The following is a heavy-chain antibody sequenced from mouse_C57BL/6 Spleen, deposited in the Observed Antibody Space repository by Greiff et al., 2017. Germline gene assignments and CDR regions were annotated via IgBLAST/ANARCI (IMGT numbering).Heavy chain of an antibody. J-gene: IGHJ3*01. D-gene: IGHD2-1*01. CDR1: GYSITSGYD. Sequence: EVQRVESGPGMVKPSQSLSLTCTVTGYSITSGYDWHWIRHFPGNKLEWMGYISYSGSTNYNPSLKSRISITHDTSKNHFFLKLNSVTTEDTATYYCARAVVTTAWFAYWGQGTLVTVSA. CDR2: ISYSGST. V-gene: IGHV3-1*01. CDR3: ARAVVTTAWFAY.